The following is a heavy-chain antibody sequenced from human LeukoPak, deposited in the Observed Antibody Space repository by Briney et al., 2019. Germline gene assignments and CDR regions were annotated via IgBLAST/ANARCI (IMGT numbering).Heavy chain of an antibody. CDR3: ARANSRILAGYWSRLSDY. D-gene: IGHD3-9*01. V-gene: IGHV3-7*01. CDR2: IKQDGSEK. Sequence: GGSLRLSCAASGFTSCSYWMSGVRQAPGKGREWVANIKQDGSEKYYVDSLKGGFTISRYNAKNSLYLQMNSLRAEDTAVYYRARANSRILAGYWSRLSDYSGQGTLVTVSP. CDR1: GFTSCSYW. J-gene: IGHJ4*02.